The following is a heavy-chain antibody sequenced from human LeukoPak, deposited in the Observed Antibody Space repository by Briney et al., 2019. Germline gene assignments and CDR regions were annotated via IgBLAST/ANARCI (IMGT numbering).Heavy chain of an antibody. CDR1: GFTFSSYS. D-gene: IGHD2-15*01. J-gene: IGHJ4*02. V-gene: IGHV3-21*01. CDR2: ISSSSSYI. CDR3: ARGGKFGYCSGGSCHSKGWPFDY. Sequence: PGGSLRLSCAASGFTFSSYSMNWVRQAPGKGLEWVSSISSSSSYIYYADSVKGRFTISRDNAKNSLYLQMNSLRAEDTAVHYCARGGKFGYCSGGSCHSKGWPFDYWGQGTLVTVSS.